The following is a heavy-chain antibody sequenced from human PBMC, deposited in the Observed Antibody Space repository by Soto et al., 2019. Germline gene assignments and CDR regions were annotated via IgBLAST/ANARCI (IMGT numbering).Heavy chain of an antibody. V-gene: IGHV3-15*01. J-gene: IGHJ3*02. CDR3: TTDRPICSGGSCYSDI. Sequence: PGGSLRLSCAASGFTFSNAWMSWVRQAPGKGLEWVGRIKSKTDGGTTDYAAPVKGRFTISRDDSKNTLYLQMNSLKTEDTAVYYCTTDRPICSGGSCYSDIWGQGTMVTVS. D-gene: IGHD2-15*01. CDR2: IKSKTDGGTT. CDR1: GFTFSNAW.